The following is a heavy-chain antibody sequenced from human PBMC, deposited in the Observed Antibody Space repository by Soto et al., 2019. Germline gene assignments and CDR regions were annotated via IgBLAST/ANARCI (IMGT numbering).Heavy chain of an antibody. CDR2: IVVGSGNT. CDR1: GFTFTSSA. CDR3: AASGHCSSTSCYTPTPLYYYYGMEV. V-gene: IGHV1-58*01. D-gene: IGHD2-2*02. J-gene: IGHJ6*01. Sequence: SVKVSCKASGFTFTSSAVQWVGQAHGQRLEWIGWIVVGSGNTNYAQKFQERVTITRDMSTSTAYMELSSLRSEDTAVYYCAASGHCSSTSCYTPTPLYYYYGMEVLGQGTTVIVSS.